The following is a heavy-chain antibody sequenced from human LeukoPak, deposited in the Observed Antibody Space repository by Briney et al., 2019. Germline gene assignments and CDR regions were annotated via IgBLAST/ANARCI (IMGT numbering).Heavy chain of an antibody. CDR3: ARQSRGDFWSGYYPSAEYFQH. CDR2: IYHSGST. V-gene: IGHV4-4*02. CDR1: GGSISSSNW. Sequence: TSETLSLTCAVSGGSISSSNWWSWVRQPPGKGLAWIGEIYHSGSTNYIPSLKSRVTISVDKSKNQFSLKLSSVTAADTAVYYCARQSRGDFWSGYYPSAEYFQHWGQGTLVTVSS. J-gene: IGHJ1*01. D-gene: IGHD3-3*01.